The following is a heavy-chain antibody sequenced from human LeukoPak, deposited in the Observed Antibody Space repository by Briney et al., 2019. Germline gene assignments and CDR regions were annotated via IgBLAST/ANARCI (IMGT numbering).Heavy chain of an antibody. CDR2: ISYDGSNK. CDR1: GFTFSSYG. V-gene: IGHV3-30*03. D-gene: IGHD1-26*01. Sequence: GGSLRLSCAASGFTFSSYGMHWVRQAPGKGLEWVAVISYDGSNKYYADSVKGRFTISRDNSKNTLYLQMNSLRAEDTAVYYCARARIVGATTPPDYWGQGTLVTVSS. CDR3: ARARIVGATTPPDY. J-gene: IGHJ4*02.